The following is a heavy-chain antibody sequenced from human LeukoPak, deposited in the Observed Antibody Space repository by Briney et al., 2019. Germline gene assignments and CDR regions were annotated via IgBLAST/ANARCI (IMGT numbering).Heavy chain of an antibody. D-gene: IGHD2-15*01. Sequence: SETLSLTCTVSGYSISSGYYWGWIRQPPGKGLEWIGSIYHSGSTYYNPSLKSRVTISVDTSKNQFSLKLSSVTAADTAVYYCARDGGPCCSGGSCYFPFDYWGQGTLVTVSS. V-gene: IGHV4-38-2*02. CDR1: GYSISSGYY. CDR2: IYHSGST. CDR3: ARDGGPCCSGGSCYFPFDY. J-gene: IGHJ4*02.